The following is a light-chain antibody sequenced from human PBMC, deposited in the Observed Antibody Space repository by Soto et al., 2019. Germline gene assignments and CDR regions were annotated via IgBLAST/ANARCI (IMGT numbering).Light chain of an antibody. CDR3: GAWDSSLMGVV. J-gene: IGLJ2*01. Sequence: QSVLTQPPSVSAALGQKVTIACSASSSNVVNNYVSWYQQLPGTAPKLLIYDNNKRPSGIPDRFSGSKSATSATLDITALQTGDEADYYCGAWDSSLMGVVFGGGTKLTVL. CDR2: DNN. V-gene: IGLV1-51*01. CDR1: SSNVVNNY.